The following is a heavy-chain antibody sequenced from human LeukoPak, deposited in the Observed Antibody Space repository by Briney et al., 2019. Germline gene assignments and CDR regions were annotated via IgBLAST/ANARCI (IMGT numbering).Heavy chain of an antibody. V-gene: IGHV4-59*06. CDR1: GGSISSYY. CDR2: IYYSGST. D-gene: IGHD3-3*01. Sequence: SATLSLTCTVSGGSISSYYWSWIRQHPGKGLEWIGYIYYSGSTYYNPSLKSRVTISVDTSKNQFSLKLSSVTAADTAVYYCAWGFLEWLHYIDYWGQGTLVTVSS. CDR3: AWGFLEWLHYIDY. J-gene: IGHJ4*02.